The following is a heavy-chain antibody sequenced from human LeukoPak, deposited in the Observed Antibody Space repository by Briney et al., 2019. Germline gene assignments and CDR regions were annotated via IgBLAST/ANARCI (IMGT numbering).Heavy chain of an antibody. CDR3: AREASGGYFDY. V-gene: IGHV1-46*01. Sequence: ASVKVSCKASGYTFTGYYMHWVRQAPGPGLESVGLINPTGSSTNYAQKFRGRVTMTRDASTSTVYMDLNSLTSEDTAVYYCAREASGGYFDYWGQGTLVTVSS. D-gene: IGHD4-23*01. CDR1: GYTFTGYY. J-gene: IGHJ4*02. CDR2: INPTGSST.